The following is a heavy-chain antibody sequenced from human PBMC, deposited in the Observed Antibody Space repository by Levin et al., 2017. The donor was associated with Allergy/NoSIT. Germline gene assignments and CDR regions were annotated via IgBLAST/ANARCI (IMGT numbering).Heavy chain of an antibody. CDR3: ARGHASGWPRPFTTFDI. CDR2: ISGDGSIT. J-gene: IGHJ3*02. D-gene: IGHD6-19*01. V-gene: IGHV3-74*01. CDR1: GFTFNNYW. Sequence: GESLKISCGVSGFTFNNYWMHWVRQAPGQGLVWVSRISGDGSITKYADSLEGRVTISRDNAKNTVFLQMNSLGAEDTAVYYCARGHASGWPRPFTTFDIWGQGTLVTVSP.